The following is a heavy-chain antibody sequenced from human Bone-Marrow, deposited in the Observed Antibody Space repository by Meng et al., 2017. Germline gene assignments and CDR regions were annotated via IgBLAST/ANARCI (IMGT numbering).Heavy chain of an antibody. CDR1: GFTVSSNY. CDR2: IKSKTDGETP. V-gene: IGHV3-15*01. Sequence: VQRVGAGGGLVQPGGSLRLSGAASGFTVSSNYMSWVRQAPGRGLEWVARIKSKTDGETPDYAAPVKGRFTISRDDSKNTLYLQMHSLKTEDTAVYYCNWNDFGDYWGQGALVTVSS. CDR3: NWNDFGDY. D-gene: IGHD1-1*01. J-gene: IGHJ4*02.